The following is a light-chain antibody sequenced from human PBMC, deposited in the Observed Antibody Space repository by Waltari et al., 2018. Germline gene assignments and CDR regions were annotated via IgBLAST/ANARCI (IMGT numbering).Light chain of an antibody. CDR1: SSDVGRYNY. CDR2: EVI. J-gene: IGLJ3*02. CDR3: CSYAGSHSWV. Sequence: QSALIQPRSVSGSPGQSVTISCTGSSSDVGRYNYVSWYQQHSGKAPKLIIYEVIERPAGVPVRFSCSSSGYTASLTISGLQAEDEADYYCCSYAGSHSWVFGGGTKLTVL. V-gene: IGLV2-11*01.